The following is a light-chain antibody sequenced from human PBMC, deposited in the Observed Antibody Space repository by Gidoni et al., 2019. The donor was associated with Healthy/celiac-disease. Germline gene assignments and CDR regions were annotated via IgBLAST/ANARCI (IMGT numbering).Light chain of an antibody. CDR2: VAS. CDR1: QGISSY. Sequence: TQLTQSPSFLFASVGDRVTILCRDSQGISSYLAWYQQKPGKAPTLLIYVASTLQRGVPSRFSGVGSGTEFTLTISSLQPEDFATYYCQQLNAYPAFGPGTKVDIK. J-gene: IGKJ3*01. V-gene: IGKV1-9*01. CDR3: QQLNAYPA.